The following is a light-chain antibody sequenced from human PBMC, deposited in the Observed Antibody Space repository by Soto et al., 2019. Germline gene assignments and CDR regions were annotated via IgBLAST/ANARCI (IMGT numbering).Light chain of an antibody. CDR1: QSLTSN. J-gene: IGKJ1*01. CDR3: QQYDKWPRT. Sequence: EIVITQSPATLSVSPGERVTLSCRASQSLTSNLAWYQHKPGQSPRLLIYGASARATGIPARFSGSGPGAEYTLTISSXQSEDFAVYYCQQYDKWPRTFGQGTKVDTK. CDR2: GAS. V-gene: IGKV3-15*01.